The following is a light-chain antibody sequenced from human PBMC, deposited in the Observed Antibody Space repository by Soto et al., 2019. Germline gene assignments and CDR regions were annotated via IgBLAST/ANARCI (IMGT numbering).Light chain of an antibody. CDR3: QQYGSSRT. CDR2: GAS. CDR1: QSVSSSY. J-gene: IGKJ1*01. V-gene: IGKV3-20*01. Sequence: EIVLTQSPGTLSLSPGERATLSCRARQSVSSSYLAWYQQKPGQAPRLLIYGASSRATGIPDRFSGSGSGTDFTLTISRLEPEDFAVYYCQQYGSSRTFGQGTKVKIK.